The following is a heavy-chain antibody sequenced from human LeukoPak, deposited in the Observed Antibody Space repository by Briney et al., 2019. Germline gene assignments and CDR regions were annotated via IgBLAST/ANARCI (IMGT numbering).Heavy chain of an antibody. D-gene: IGHD3-3*01. CDR3: ARDTIFGVVIISGMDV. CDR1: GGTFGSYA. J-gene: IGHJ6*02. Sequence: SVKVSCKASGGTFGSYAISWVRQAPGQGLEWMGGIIPIFGTANYAQKFQGRVTITADEYTSTDYMELSSLRSEDTAVYYCARDTIFGVVIISGMDVWGQGTTVTVSS. CDR2: IIPIFGTA. V-gene: IGHV1-69*13.